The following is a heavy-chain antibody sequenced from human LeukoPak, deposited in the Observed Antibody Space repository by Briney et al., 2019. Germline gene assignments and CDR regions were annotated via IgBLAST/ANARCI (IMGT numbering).Heavy chain of an antibody. Sequence: ASAKVSCKASGYTFTGYYMHWVRQAPGQGLEWMGWINPNSGGTNYAQKFQGWVTMTRDTSISTAYMELSRLRSDDTAVYYCAREEPSGAFDIWGQGTMVTVSS. J-gene: IGHJ3*02. V-gene: IGHV1-2*04. CDR2: INPNSGGT. CDR1: GYTFTGYY. CDR3: AREEPSGAFDI.